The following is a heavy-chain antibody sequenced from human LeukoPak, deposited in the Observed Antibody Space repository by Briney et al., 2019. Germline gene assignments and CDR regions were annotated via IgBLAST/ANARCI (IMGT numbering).Heavy chain of an antibody. CDR3: AGRLRGNYYYYYGMDV. V-gene: IGHV1-2*02. Sequence: GASVKVSCKASGYTFTGHYMHWVRQAPGQGLEWMGWINPNSGGTNYAQKFQGRVTMTRDTSTSTAYMELSRLRSDDTAVYYCAGRLRGNYYYYYGMDVWGQGTTVTVSS. D-gene: IGHD4-17*01. CDR1: GYTFTGHY. CDR2: INPNSGGT. J-gene: IGHJ6*02.